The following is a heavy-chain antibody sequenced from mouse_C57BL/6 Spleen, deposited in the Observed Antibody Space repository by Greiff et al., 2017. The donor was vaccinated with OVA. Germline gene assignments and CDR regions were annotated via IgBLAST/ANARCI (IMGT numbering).Heavy chain of an antibody. V-gene: IGHV1-52*01. Sequence: VQLQQPGAELVRPGSSVKLSCNASGYTFTSYWMHWVKQRPIQGLEWIGNIDPSDSETHYNQKFKDKATLTVDKSSSTAYMQLSSLTSEDSAVYYCAHYSNYGGMDYWGQGTSVTVSS. CDR3: AHYSNYGGMDY. D-gene: IGHD2-5*01. J-gene: IGHJ4*01. CDR1: GYTFTSYW. CDR2: IDPSDSET.